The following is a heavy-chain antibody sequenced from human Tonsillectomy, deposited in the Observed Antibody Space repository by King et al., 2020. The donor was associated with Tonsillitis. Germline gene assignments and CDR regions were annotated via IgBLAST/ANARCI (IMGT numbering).Heavy chain of an antibody. CDR2: ISYDGTNK. D-gene: IGHD6-19*01. Sequence: VQLVESGGGVVQPGRSLRLSCAASGFTFSSNAMHWVRQAPGKGREWVAVISYDGTNKYYADSVNGRFPISRDNSTNTLYLQMKSLRGEDTAVYYCERVRAVAGPTFDYWGQGPLVTVSS. V-gene: IGHV3-30*04. CDR3: ERVRAVAGPTFDY. J-gene: IGHJ4*02. CDR1: GFTFSSNA.